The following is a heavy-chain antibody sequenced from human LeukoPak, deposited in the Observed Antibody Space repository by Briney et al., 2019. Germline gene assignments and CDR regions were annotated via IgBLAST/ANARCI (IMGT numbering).Heavy chain of an antibody. D-gene: IGHD4-17*01. V-gene: IGHV3-49*03. CDR3: ARGPPGSDYGDYVFDY. CDR1: GFNFDDYN. J-gene: IGHJ4*02. Sequence: PGGSLRLSCTASGFNFDDYNMSWFRQAPGKGLEGVGLIRSTPYGGTTVYAASVKGRFTISRDDSKTTAYLQLNSLRAEDTAVYYCARGPPGSDYGDYVFDYWGQGTLVTVSS. CDR2: IRSTPYGGTT.